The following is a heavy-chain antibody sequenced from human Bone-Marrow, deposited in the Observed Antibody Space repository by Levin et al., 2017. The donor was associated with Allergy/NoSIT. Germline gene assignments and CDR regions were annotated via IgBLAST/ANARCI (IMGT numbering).Heavy chain of an antibody. V-gene: IGHV1-69*06. CDR2: IIPIFGTA. Sequence: ASVKVSCKASGGTFSSYAISWVRQAPGQGLEWMGGIIPIFGTANYAQKFQGRVTITADKSTSTAYMELSSLRSEDTAVYYCAEGYSSSWYQKNQRGYYYYMDVWGKGTTVTVSS. CDR3: AEGYSSSWYQKNQRGYYYYMDV. CDR1: GGTFSSYA. J-gene: IGHJ6*03. D-gene: IGHD6-13*01.